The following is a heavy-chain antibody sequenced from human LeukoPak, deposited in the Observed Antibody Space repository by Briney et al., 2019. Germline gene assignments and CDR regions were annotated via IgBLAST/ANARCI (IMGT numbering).Heavy chain of an antibody. Sequence: GGSLRLSCAASGFTVSSNYMSWVRQAPGKGLEWVSVIYSGGSIYYADSVKGRFTISRDNSKNTLYLQMNSLRAEDTAVYYCARGEGLAARLWFDPWGQGTLVTVSS. CDR1: GFTVSSNY. CDR2: IYSGGSI. D-gene: IGHD6-6*01. V-gene: IGHV3-53*01. CDR3: ARGEGLAARLWFDP. J-gene: IGHJ5*02.